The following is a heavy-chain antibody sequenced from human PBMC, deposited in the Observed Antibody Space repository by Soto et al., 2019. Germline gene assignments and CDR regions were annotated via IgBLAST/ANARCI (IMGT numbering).Heavy chain of an antibody. J-gene: IGHJ4*02. CDR2: INPTGGST. D-gene: IGHD1-26*01. CDR1: GYTFTTYY. Sequence: ASVKVSCKASGYTFTTYYMHWVRQAPGRGLEWMGMINPTGGSTSYAHKFQGRVTMTRDTSTSTVYMELSSLRSDDTAMYYCARNVNSGLDYWGQGTLVTVSS. CDR3: ARNVNSGLDY. V-gene: IGHV1-46*01.